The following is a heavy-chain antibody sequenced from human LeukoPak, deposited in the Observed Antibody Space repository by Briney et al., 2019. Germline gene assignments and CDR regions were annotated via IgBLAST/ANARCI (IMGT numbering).Heavy chain of an antibody. J-gene: IGHJ5*02. CDR2: IYYSGST. CDR1: GGSISSSSYY. D-gene: IGHD2-8*01. CDR3: ARVGVYSSNWFDP. V-gene: IGHV4-39*07. Sequence: SETLSLTCTVSGGSISSSSYYWGWIRQPPGKGLEWIGSIYYSGSTYYNPSLKSRVTISVDTSKNQFSLKLSSVTAADTAVYYCARVGVYSSNWFDPWGQGTLVTVSS.